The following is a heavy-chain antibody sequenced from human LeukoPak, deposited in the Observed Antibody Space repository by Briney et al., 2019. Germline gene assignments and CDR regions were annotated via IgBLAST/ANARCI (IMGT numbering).Heavy chain of an antibody. CDR2: IYPGDSDT. D-gene: IGHD2-2*01. CDR3: ARRGYCSTTSCSAPLDY. J-gene: IGHJ4*02. Sequence: GESLKISCKGSGYSFTSHWIGWVRQMPGKGLEWMGIIYPGDSDTRYSPSFQGQVTISVDKSISTAYLQWGSLKASDTAMYYCARRGYCSTTSCSAPLDYWGQGTLVAVSS. V-gene: IGHV5-51*01. CDR1: GYSFTSHW.